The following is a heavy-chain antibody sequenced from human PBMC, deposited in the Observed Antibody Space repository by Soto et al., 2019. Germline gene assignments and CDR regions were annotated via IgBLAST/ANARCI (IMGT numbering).Heavy chain of an antibody. CDR2: ISGGGGNT. CDR3: AKERLGRGADY. J-gene: IGHJ4*02. CDR1: GFTFSNYA. Sequence: EVQLLESGGGLVQPGGSLRLSCAASGFTFSNYAMRWVRQTPGKGLEWVSTISGGGGNTYYPDSVKGRFTISRDNSKETVYLQMNSLRAEDTAIYYCAKERLGRGADYWGQGALVTVTS. V-gene: IGHV3-23*01.